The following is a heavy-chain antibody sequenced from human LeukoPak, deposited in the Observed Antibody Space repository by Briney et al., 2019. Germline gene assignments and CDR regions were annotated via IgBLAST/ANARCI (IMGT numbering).Heavy chain of an antibody. V-gene: IGHV4-59*01. Sequence: SETLSLTCTVSGGSIRSYYWSWIRQPPGKGLEWIGYIYYSGSTNYNPSLKSRVTISVDTSKNQFSLKLSSVTAADTAVYYCAGTIFGVVPDYWGQGTLVTVSS. CDR1: GGSIRSYY. J-gene: IGHJ4*02. CDR2: IYYSGST. D-gene: IGHD3-3*01. CDR3: AGTIFGVVPDY.